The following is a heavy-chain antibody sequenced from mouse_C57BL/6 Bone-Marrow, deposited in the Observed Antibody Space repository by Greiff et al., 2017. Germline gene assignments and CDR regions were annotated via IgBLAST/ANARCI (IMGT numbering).Heavy chain of an antibody. CDR1: GYTFTSYW. V-gene: IGHV1-74*01. CDR3: EIDSNYGGAMDY. J-gene: IGHJ4*01. Sequence: VQLQQPGAELVKPGASVKVSCKASGYTFTSYWMHWVKQRPGQGLEWIGRIHPSDSGTNYTQKFKGKATLTVDKSSSPAYMQLSTLTSEASAVXNCEIDSNYGGAMDYWGQGTSVTVSS. CDR2: IHPSDSGT. D-gene: IGHD2-5*01.